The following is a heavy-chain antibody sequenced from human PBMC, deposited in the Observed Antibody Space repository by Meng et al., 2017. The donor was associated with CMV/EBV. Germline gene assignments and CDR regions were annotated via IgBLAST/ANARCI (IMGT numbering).Heavy chain of an antibody. CDR1: GGSFSGYY. CDR3: ARGREYYGSGRSYYYYYYGMDV. D-gene: IGHD3-10*01. J-gene: IGHJ6*02. V-gene: IGHV4-34*01. Sequence: SETLSLTCAVYGGSFSGYYWSWIRQPPGKGLEWIGEINHSGSTNYNPSLKSRVTISVDTSKNQFSLKLSSVTAADTAVYYCARGREYYGSGRSYYYYYYGMDVWGQGTTVTVSS. CDR2: INHSGST.